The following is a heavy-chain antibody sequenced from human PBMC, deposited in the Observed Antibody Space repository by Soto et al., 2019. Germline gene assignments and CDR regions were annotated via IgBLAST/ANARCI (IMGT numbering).Heavy chain of an antibody. J-gene: IGHJ6*02. CDR3: ARGPGWQQLVRYYYYYGMDV. Sequence: ASVKVSCKASGYTFTSYDINWVRQATGQGLEWMGWMNPNSGNTGYAQKFQGRVTMTRNTSISTAYMELSSLRSEDTAVYYCARGPGWQQLVRYYYYYGMDVSGQGTTVTVFS. D-gene: IGHD6-13*01. CDR2: MNPNSGNT. CDR1: GYTFTSYD. V-gene: IGHV1-8*01.